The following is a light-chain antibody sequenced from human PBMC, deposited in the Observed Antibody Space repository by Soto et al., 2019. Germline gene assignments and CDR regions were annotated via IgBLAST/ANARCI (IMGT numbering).Light chain of an antibody. J-gene: IGKJ2*03. CDR1: QSINNY. CDR3: QQRSNWPPFS. CDR2: EAS. Sequence: EIVLTQSPATLSLSPGERATLSCRANQSINNYLAWFQQKPGQAPRLLIYEASTRAAGIPARFSGSGSGTDFTLTISSLEPDDFAVYYCQQRSNWPPFSFGQGTKLEIK. V-gene: IGKV3-11*01.